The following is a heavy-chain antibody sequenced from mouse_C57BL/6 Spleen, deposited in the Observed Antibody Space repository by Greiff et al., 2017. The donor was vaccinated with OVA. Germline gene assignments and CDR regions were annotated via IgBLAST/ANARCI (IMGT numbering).Heavy chain of an antibody. D-gene: IGHD2-4*01. CDR2: IWSGGST. CDR3: ARNGYFPYDYDGYYAMDY. Sequence: VKLMESGPGLVQPSQSLSITCTVSGFSLTSYGVHWVRQSPGKGLEWLGVIWSGGSTDYNAAFISRLSISKDNSKSQVFFKMNSLQADDTAIYYCARNGYFPYDYDGYYAMDYWGQGTSVTVSS. CDR1: GFSLTSYG. J-gene: IGHJ4*01. V-gene: IGHV2-2*01.